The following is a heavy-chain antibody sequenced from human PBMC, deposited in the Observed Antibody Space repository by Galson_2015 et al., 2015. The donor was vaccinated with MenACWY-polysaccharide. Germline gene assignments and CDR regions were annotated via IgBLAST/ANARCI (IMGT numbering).Heavy chain of an antibody. CDR1: EFTVSRNY. Sequence: ALRLGYAGSEFTVSRNYMTWVRRAPGKGLEKGPVVYLCDMIYCADSVNGRFTVSREDSNDAVYLHVNKLRPEDTAVYYCATSVSVTGLQVARYFDFYIDVCGRWTTVIVSS. V-gene: IGHV3-66*02. CDR3: ATSVSVTGLQVARYFDFYIDV. CDR2: VYLCDMI. J-gene: IGHJ6*03. D-gene: IGHD6-19*01.